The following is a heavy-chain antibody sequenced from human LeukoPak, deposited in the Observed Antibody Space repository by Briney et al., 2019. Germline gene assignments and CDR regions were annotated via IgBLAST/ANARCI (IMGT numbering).Heavy chain of an antibody. Sequence: ASVKVSCKASGYTFTRHGITWVRQAPGQGLEWMGWISIYNGNTNYAQKLQARVTMTTDTSTSTAYMELRSLRSDDTAVYYCASAPRGSAIPYELPAGPWGQGTLVTVSS. J-gene: IGHJ5*02. CDR3: ASAPRGSAIPYELPAGP. V-gene: IGHV1-18*01. CDR1: GYTFTRHG. CDR2: ISIYNGNT. D-gene: IGHD2-15*01.